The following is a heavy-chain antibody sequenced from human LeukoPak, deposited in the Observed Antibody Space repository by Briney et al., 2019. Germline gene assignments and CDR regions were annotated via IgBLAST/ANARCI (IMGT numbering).Heavy chain of an antibody. CDR3: ARAGGYCSGGSCYSPAFDI. D-gene: IGHD2-15*01. Sequence: PGRPLPLSWAASGFPFISYGMHWVRPAPGKGLEWVAVILYDGSNKYYADSVKGRFTISRDNSKNTLYLQMNSLRAEDTAVYYCARAGGYCSGGSCYSPAFDIWGQGTMVTVSS. V-gene: IGHV3-33*01. CDR2: ILYDGSNK. CDR1: GFPFISYG. J-gene: IGHJ3*02.